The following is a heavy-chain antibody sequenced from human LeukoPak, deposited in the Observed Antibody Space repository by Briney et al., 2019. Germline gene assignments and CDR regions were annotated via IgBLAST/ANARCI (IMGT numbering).Heavy chain of an antibody. D-gene: IGHD3-10*01. CDR2: IYSGGST. Sequence: GGSLRLSCAASGFTVSSNYMSWVRQAPGKGLEWVSVIYSGGSTYYADSVKGRFTISRDNSKNTLYLQMNSLRAEDTAVYYCARDLVSPFSGDDAFDIWGQGTMVTVSS. V-gene: IGHV3-53*01. CDR1: GFTVSSNY. CDR3: ARDLVSPFSGDDAFDI. J-gene: IGHJ3*02.